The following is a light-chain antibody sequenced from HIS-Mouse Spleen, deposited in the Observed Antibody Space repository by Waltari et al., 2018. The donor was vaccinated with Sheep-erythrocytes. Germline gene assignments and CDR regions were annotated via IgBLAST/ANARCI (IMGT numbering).Light chain of an antibody. CDR2: SNN. CDR3: AAWDDSLNGYV. V-gene: IGLV1-44*01. Sequence: QSVLTQPPSASGTPGQRVTISCSGSSSNIGSNTVNWYQQLPGTAPNLLIYSNNQRPSWVPDRFSGSKSGTSASLAISGLQSEDEADYYCAAWDDSLNGYVFGTGTKVTVL. J-gene: IGLJ1*01. CDR1: SSNIGSNT.